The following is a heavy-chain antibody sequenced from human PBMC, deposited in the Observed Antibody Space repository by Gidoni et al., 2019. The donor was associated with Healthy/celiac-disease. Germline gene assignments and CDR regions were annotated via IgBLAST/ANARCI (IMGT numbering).Heavy chain of an antibody. Sequence: QVQLVHSGAEVKKPGASVQVSCTASGYTFTSYHMHWVRQAPGQGLEWMGIINPSGGSTSYAQKFQGRVTMTRDTSTSTVYMELSSLRSEDTAVYYCARECLAVAGIVGYYYYGMDVWGQGTTVTVSS. CDR3: ARECLAVAGIVGYYYYGMDV. V-gene: IGHV1-46*03. J-gene: IGHJ6*02. D-gene: IGHD6-19*01. CDR2: INPSGGST. CDR1: GYTFTSYH.